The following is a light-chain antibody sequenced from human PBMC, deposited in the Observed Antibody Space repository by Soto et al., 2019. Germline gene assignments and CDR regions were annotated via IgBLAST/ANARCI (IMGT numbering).Light chain of an antibody. CDR3: QQCGGSPLFS. V-gene: IGKV3-20*01. Sequence: EIVLTQSPGTLSLSPGERATLSCTASQSVTSSCLAWYQRRPGRAPRLLIHTTSIRATDIPDRFSGSGSGTDFTLTISTLEPEDSGVYYCQQCGGSPLFSFGPGTRVDI. CDR1: QSVTSSC. CDR2: TTS. J-gene: IGKJ3*01.